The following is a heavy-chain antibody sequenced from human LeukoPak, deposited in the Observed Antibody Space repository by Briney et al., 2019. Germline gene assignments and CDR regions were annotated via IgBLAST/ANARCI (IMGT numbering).Heavy chain of an antibody. J-gene: IGHJ5*02. Sequence: GGSLRLSCAASGFTFGSYVMSWVRQAPGKGLEWVSGISGSGGSTYYADSVKCRFTISRDNSKNTLFLQMNSLKAEDTAVYYCAKDGAYGGPWGQGTLVTVSS. V-gene: IGHV3-23*01. CDR3: AKDGAYGGP. CDR2: ISGSGGST. D-gene: IGHD2-21*01. CDR1: GFTFGSYV.